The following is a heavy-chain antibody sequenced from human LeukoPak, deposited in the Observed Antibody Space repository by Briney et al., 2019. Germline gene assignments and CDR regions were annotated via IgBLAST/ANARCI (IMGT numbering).Heavy chain of an antibody. CDR1: GSTFSTYA. D-gene: IGHD6-19*01. CDR3: ARDPSSGWSLSGYYGMDV. CDR2: IYNGGST. V-gene: IGHV3-53*01. Sequence: GGSLRLSCAASGSTFSTYAMSWVRHAPGKGLEWVSVIYNGGSTYYADSVKGRFTISRDNSKNTLYLQMNSLRAEDTAVYYCARDPSSGWSLSGYYGMDVWGQGTTVTVSS. J-gene: IGHJ6*02.